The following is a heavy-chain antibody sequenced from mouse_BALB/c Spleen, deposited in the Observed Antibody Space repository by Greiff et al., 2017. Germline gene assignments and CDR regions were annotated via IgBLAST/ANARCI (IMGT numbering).Heavy chain of an antibody. Sequence: EVKLMESGGGLVQPGGSLRLSCATSGFTFTDYYMSWVRQPPGKALEWLGFIRNKANGYTTEYSASVKGRFTISRDNSQSILYLQMNTLRAEDSATYYCARDPFYYYGSSSWYFDVWGAGTTVTVSS. CDR2: IRNKANGYTT. J-gene: IGHJ1*01. CDR3: ARDPFYYYGSSSWYFDV. V-gene: IGHV7-3*02. CDR1: GFTFTDYY. D-gene: IGHD1-1*01.